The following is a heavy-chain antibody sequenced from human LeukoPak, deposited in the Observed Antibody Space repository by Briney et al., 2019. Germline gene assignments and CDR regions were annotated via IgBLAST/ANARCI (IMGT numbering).Heavy chain of an antibody. CDR2: IYHSGST. CDR3: AREKERAFDI. V-gene: IGHV4-30-2*01. CDR1: GGSISSGGYY. Sequence: SQTLSLTCTVSGGSISSGGYYWSCIRQPPGKGLEWIGYIYHSGSTYYNPSLKSRVTISVDRSKNQFSLKLSSVTAADTAVYYCAREKERAFDIWGQGTMVTVSS. D-gene: IGHD1-26*01. J-gene: IGHJ3*02.